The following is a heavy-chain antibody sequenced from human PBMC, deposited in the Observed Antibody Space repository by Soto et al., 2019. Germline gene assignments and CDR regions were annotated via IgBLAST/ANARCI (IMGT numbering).Heavy chain of an antibody. V-gene: IGHV3-74*01. D-gene: IGHD1-26*01. CDR2: INPDGRGT. J-gene: IGHJ2*01. CDR3: ARVGQGAWYFDL. Sequence: EVQLVESGGGLVQPGGSLTLSCAASGFTFSSYWMHWVRQAPGKGVVWVSRINPDGRGTNYADSVKGQFTISRDNAKNTLYLQMNCLRPEDTAVYYCARVGQGAWYFDLWGRGTLVTVSS. CDR1: GFTFSSYW.